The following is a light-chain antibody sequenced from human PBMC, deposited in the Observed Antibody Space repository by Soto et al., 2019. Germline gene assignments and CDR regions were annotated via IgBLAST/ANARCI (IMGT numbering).Light chain of an antibody. CDR3: QQYGSSIKT. Sequence: EIVLTQFPGTLSLSPGERATLSCRASQSVSSNYLAWYQQRPGQPPNLLIFGASNRAPGIPDRFSGSGSGTDFTLTISRLEPEDFAAYYCQQYGSSIKTFGQGTKVEIK. V-gene: IGKV3-20*01. J-gene: IGKJ1*01. CDR1: QSVSSNY. CDR2: GAS.